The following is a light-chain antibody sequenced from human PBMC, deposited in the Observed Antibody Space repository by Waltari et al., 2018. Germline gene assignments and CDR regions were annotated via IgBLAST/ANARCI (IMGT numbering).Light chain of an antibody. CDR2: YDS. Sequence: SYALTQPPSVSVAPGTTARITCGGDNIGSYSVHWYQQKPGQAPVLVIFYDSDRPSGIPEGFSGSNSGNTATLTISSVEAGDEAKYYCHVWHPDMDPGVFGPGTEVSV. J-gene: IGLJ1*01. V-gene: IGLV3-21*04. CDR1: NIGSYS. CDR3: HVWHPDMDPGV.